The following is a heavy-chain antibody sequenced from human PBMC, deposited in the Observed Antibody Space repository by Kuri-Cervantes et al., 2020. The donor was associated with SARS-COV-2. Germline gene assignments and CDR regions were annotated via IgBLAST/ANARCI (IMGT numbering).Heavy chain of an antibody. Sequence: SETLSLTCTVSGGSISSYYWSWIRQPPGKGLEWIGYIYYSGSTNYNPSLKSRVTISVDTSKNQFSLKLSSVTAADTAVYYCARVLFGYCSSTSCYKEEEWFDPWGQGTLVTVSS. CDR2: IYYSGST. CDR1: GGSISSYY. D-gene: IGHD2-2*02. V-gene: IGHV4-59*12. J-gene: IGHJ5*02. CDR3: ARVLFGYCSSTSCYKEEEWFDP.